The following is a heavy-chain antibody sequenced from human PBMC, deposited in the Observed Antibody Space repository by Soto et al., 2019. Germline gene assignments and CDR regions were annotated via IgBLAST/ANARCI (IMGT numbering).Heavy chain of an antibody. CDR3: ISHAPEDMIRT. Sequence: RLSCSASGFTFSCSSVHWVRQGAWKGLEWVGRSRNKANSYATAYAPAVRGRFTITRDDSQKTAFLQMNSLNTEDTAVYYCISHAPEDMIRTWGQGTLVTVSS. CDR1: GFTFSCSS. V-gene: IGHV3-73*01. CDR2: SRNKANSYAT. J-gene: IGHJ4*02. D-gene: IGHD2-15*01.